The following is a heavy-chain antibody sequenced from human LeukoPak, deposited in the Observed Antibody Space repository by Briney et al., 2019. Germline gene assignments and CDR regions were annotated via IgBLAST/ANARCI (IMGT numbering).Heavy chain of an antibody. CDR1: GGSISSYY. J-gene: IGHJ4*02. CDR2: IYYSGST. CDR3: ARHGSSWYEKDYFDY. Sequence: SETLSPTCTVSGGSISSYYWSWIRQPPGKGLEWIGYIYYSGSTNYNPSLKSRVTISVDTSKNQFSLKLSSVTAADTAVYYCARHGSSWYEKDYFDYWGQGTLVTVSS. D-gene: IGHD6-13*01. V-gene: IGHV4-59*08.